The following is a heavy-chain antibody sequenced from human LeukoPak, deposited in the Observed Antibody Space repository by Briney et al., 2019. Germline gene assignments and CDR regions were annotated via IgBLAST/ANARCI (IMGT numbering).Heavy chain of an antibody. D-gene: IGHD3-10*01. CDR3: AAHHYFGSGTYDY. Sequence: ASVKVSCKASGYTFTSYYMHWVRQAPGQGLEWMGIINPSGGSTSYAQKFQGRVTMTRDTSTSTAYMELSSLRSEDTAVYFCAAHHYFGSGTYDYWGQGTLVTVSS. J-gene: IGHJ4*02. CDR1: GYTFTSYY. CDR2: INPSGGST. V-gene: IGHV1-46*01.